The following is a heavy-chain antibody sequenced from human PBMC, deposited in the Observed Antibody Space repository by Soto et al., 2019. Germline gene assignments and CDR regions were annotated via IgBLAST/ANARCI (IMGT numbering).Heavy chain of an antibody. Sequence: SETLSLTCAIYGGSFSGYYWSWLRQPPGKGLEWIGEINHSGSTNYNPSLKSRVTISADTSKNQFSLKLSSVTAADTAVYYCARHRHSSGYLNWFDPWGQGTLVTVS. CDR3: ARHRHSSGYLNWFDP. V-gene: IGHV4-34*01. D-gene: IGHD3-22*01. CDR2: INHSGST. J-gene: IGHJ5*02. CDR1: GGSFSGYY.